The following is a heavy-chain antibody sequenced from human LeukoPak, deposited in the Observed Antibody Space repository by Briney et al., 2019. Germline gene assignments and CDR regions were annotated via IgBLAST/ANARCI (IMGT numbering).Heavy chain of an antibody. J-gene: IGHJ4*02. V-gene: IGHV1-69*05. CDR3: ASVDIVVVPAAKSFDY. D-gene: IGHD2-2*01. Sequence: SVKVSCKASGGTFSSYAISWVRQAPGHGLEWMGRIIPIFGTANYAQKFQGRVTITTDESTSTAYMELSSLRSEDTAVYYCASVDIVVVPAAKSFDYWGQGTLVTVSS. CDR2: IIPIFGTA. CDR1: GGTFSSYA.